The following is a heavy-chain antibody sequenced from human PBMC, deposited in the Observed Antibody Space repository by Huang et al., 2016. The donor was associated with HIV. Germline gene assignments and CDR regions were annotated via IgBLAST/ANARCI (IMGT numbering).Heavy chain of an antibody. D-gene: IGHD3-16*01. V-gene: IGHV1-69*10. CDR3: AREGQNWLGKPFGALAF. CDR1: GVSFGDYA. Sequence: QAQLVQSGAAVMKPGSSGRVSCKASGVSFGDYAVSWVRGAPGSGRDVMGGIIPVFGLTNYAPRLQGRFPISADKSSNTVYLELTSLRSGDTAVYYCAREGQNWLGKPFGALAFWGQGTEVIVSS. J-gene: IGHJ4*03. CDR2: IIPVFGLT.